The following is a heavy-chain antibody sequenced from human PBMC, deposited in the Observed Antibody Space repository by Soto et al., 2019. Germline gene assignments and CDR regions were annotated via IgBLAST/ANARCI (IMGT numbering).Heavy chain of an antibody. Sequence: GGSLRLSCAASGFTFSSYAMSWVRQAPEGGLEWVSVISGSGGFTYYADSVKGRFTISRDNSKNTLYLQMNSLRAEDTAVYYCAKAHISTWNPLDYWGQGTLVTVSS. D-gene: IGHD6-13*01. J-gene: IGHJ4*02. CDR2: ISGSGGFT. CDR3: AKAHISTWNPLDY. CDR1: GFTFSSYA. V-gene: IGHV3-23*01.